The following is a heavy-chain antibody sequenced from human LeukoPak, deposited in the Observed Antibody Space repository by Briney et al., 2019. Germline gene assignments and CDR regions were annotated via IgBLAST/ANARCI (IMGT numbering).Heavy chain of an antibody. CDR3: GRGRGARKGGFGY. CDR2: INHSGST. Sequence: ASETLSLTCAVYGGSFSGYYWSWIRQPPGKGLEWIGEINHSGSTNYNPSLKSRVTISVDTSKNQFSLKLSSVTAADTAVYYCGRGRGARKGGFGYGGQGTLATVSP. J-gene: IGHJ4*02. D-gene: IGHD3-16*01. V-gene: IGHV4-34*01. CDR1: GGSFSGYY.